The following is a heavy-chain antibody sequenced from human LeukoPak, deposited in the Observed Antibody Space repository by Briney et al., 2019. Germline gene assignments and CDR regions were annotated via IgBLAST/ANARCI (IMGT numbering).Heavy chain of an antibody. CDR3: AKDRLGATLYFDD. CDR1: GFTFSSYG. J-gene: IGHJ4*02. V-gene: IGHV3-30*02. CDR2: IRYDGSNK. D-gene: IGHD1-26*01. Sequence: GGSLRLSCAASGFTFSSYGMHWVRQAPGKGLEWVAFIRYDGSNKYYADSVKGRFTISRDNSKNTLYLQMNSLRAEDTAVYYCAKDRLGATLYFDDWGQGTLVTVSS.